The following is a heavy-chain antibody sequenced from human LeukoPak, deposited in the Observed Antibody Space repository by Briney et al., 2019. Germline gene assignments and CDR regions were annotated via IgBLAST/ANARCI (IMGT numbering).Heavy chain of an antibody. Sequence: GGSLRLSCAGSAFTFSSYSMNWVRQAPGKGLEWMAFIRSDGSNKYYADSVKGRFTISRDNSKNTLYLQMNSLRAEDTAVYYCARILDSAWGELGYWGQGTLVTVSS. CDR2: IRSDGSNK. D-gene: IGHD6-19*01. CDR3: ARILDSAWGELGY. CDR1: AFTFSSYS. J-gene: IGHJ4*02. V-gene: IGHV3-30*02.